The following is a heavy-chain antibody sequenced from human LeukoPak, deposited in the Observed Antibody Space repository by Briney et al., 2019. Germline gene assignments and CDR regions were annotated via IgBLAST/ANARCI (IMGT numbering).Heavy chain of an antibody. J-gene: IGHJ6*03. Sequence: GGSLRLSCAASGFTFSSYAMSWVRQAPGKGLEWVSAISGSGGSTYYADSVKGRFTISRDNSKNTLYLQMNSLRAEDTAVYYCAKSSGWLNYYYMDVWGKGTTVTVSS. CDR2: ISGSGGST. D-gene: IGHD6-19*01. CDR1: GFTFSSYA. V-gene: IGHV3-23*01. CDR3: AKSSGWLNYYYMDV.